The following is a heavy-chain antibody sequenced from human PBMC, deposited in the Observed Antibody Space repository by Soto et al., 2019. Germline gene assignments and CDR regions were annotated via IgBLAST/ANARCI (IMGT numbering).Heavy chain of an antibody. D-gene: IGHD6-19*01. CDR2: ISGSGGST. V-gene: IGHV3-23*01. Sequence: GLEWVSAISGSGGSTSYADSVKGRFTISRDNSKTTLYLQMNSLSAEDTAVYYCAKDRSSGWHPVAWFDPWGQGTLVTVSS. J-gene: IGHJ5*02. CDR3: AKDRSSGWHPVAWFDP.